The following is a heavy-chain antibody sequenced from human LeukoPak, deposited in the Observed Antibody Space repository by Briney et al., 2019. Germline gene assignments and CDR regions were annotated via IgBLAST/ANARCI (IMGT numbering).Heavy chain of an antibody. V-gene: IGHV3-11*01. CDR1: GFTSSDYY. D-gene: IGHD6-13*01. CDR3: ARVRSGYSHYTRINWFDP. CDR2: ISSSGSTI. J-gene: IGHJ5*02. Sequence: GGSLRLSCAASGFTSSDYYMSWIRQAPGKGLEWVSYISSSGSTIYYADSVKGRFTISRDNAKNSLYLQMNSLRAEDTAVYYCARVRSGYSHYTRINWFDPWGQGTLVTVSS.